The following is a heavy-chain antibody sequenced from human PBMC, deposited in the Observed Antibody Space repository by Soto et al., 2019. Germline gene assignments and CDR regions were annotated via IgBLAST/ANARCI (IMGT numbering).Heavy chain of an antibody. CDR3: AIIWDIANWFDP. V-gene: IGHV4-59*01. D-gene: IGHD1-26*01. CDR2: IHYSGST. CDR1: GGSINNYY. Sequence: SETLSLTCTLSGGSINNYYWSWIRQPPGKGLEWIGYIHYSGSTNYNPSLKGRVTISLDRSKNQFSLQLSSVTAADTAVYYCAIIWDIANWFDPWGQGTLVTVSS. J-gene: IGHJ5*02.